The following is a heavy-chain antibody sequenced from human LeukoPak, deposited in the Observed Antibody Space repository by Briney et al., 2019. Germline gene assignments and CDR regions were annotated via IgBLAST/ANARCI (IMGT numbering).Heavy chain of an antibody. J-gene: IGHJ5*02. CDR3: ARVARSDYYDSGRHWFDP. D-gene: IGHD3-10*01. V-gene: IGHV4-31*03. CDR2: IYYSGST. CDR1: GGSISSGGYY. Sequence: PSQTLSLTCTVSGGSISSGGYYWSWIRQHPGKGLEWIGYIYYSGSTYYNPSLKSRVTISVDTSKDQFSLKLSSVTAADTAVYYCARVARSDYYDSGRHWFDPWGQGTLVTVSS.